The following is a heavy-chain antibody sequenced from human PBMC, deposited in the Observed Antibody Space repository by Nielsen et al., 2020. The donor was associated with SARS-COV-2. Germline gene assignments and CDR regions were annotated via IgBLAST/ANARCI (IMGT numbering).Heavy chain of an antibody. CDR1: GFTFSSYA. Sequence: GGSLRLSCAASGFTFSSYAMSWVRQAPGKGLEWVSSISNSGDIAYSADSVKGRLTISRDNSRNTLYLQMNSLTAEDTAIYYCARFMTTVATETFDYWGQGTLVTVSS. CDR2: ISNSGDIA. J-gene: IGHJ4*02. CDR3: ARFMTTVATETFDY. V-gene: IGHV3-23*01. D-gene: IGHD4-17*01.